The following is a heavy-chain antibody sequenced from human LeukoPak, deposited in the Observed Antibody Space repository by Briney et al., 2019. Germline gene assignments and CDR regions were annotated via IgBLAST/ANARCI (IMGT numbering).Heavy chain of an antibody. CDR3: ARLSSSSWYGLRGTPYYFDY. D-gene: IGHD6-13*01. Sequence: GEPLKISCKGSGYSFTSYWISWVRQMPGKGLEWMGRIDPSDSYTNYSPSFQGHVTISADKSISTAYLQWSSLKASDTAMYYCARLSSSSWYGLRGTPYYFDYWGQGTLVTVSS. J-gene: IGHJ4*02. CDR1: GYSFTSYW. CDR2: IDPSDSYT. V-gene: IGHV5-10-1*01.